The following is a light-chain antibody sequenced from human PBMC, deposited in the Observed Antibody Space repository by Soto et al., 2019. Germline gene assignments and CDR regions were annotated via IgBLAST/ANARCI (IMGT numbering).Light chain of an antibody. J-gene: IGKJ1*01. Sequence: EIVLTQSPGTLSLSPGERATLSCRASQSVTTAYLAWYQQKPGQAPRLLLYGASTRATGVPARFSGSGSGTDFTLTVSSLQSEDFAVYYCQQYYNWPPWTFGLGTKVEIK. CDR2: GAS. V-gene: IGKV3-15*01. CDR3: QQYYNWPPWT. CDR1: QSVTTAY.